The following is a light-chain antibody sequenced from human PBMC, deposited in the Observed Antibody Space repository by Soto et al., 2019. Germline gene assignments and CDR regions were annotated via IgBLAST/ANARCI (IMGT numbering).Light chain of an antibody. J-gene: IGKJ4*02. CDR1: QSVSGNH. V-gene: IGKV3-20*01. CDR2: GAS. CDR3: QQYSRSPFT. Sequence: EIVLAQSPGTLSLSPGERATLSCSASQSVSGNHLAWYQQQPGQAPRLLIYGASSRATGIPDRFSGSGSGTDFTLTIPRLETEDFAVYYCQQYSRSPFTFGAGTKVEIK.